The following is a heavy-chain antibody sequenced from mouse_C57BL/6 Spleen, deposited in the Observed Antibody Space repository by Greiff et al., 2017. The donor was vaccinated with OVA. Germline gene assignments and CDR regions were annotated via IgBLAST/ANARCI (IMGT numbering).Heavy chain of an antibody. CDR1: GFSLTSYG. V-gene: IGHV2-5*01. Sequence: QVQLQQSGPGLVQPSQSLSITCTVSGFSLTSYGVHWVRQSPGKGLEWLGVIWRGGSTDYNAAFMSRLSITKDNSKSQVFFKMNSLQADDTAIYYCAKTIYYGNYDAMDYWGQGTSVTVSS. CDR2: IWRGGST. CDR3: AKTIYYGNYDAMDY. J-gene: IGHJ4*01. D-gene: IGHD2-1*01.